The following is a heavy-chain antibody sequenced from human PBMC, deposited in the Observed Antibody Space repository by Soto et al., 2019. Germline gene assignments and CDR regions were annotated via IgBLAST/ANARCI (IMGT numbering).Heavy chain of an antibody. CDR2: LDPSSTYI. J-gene: IGHJ5*01. Sequence: EVQLVESGGGLVKRGGSLRLSCAASGFTFSAYTMNWVRQAPGKGLEWVSSLDPSSTYIYYADSVKGRFTLSRDNAKNSLFLRLISLRADDTALYYCVRGSYGDYDSWGQGTLVTVSS. CDR3: VRGSYGDYDS. D-gene: IGHD4-17*01. CDR1: GFTFSAYT. V-gene: IGHV3-21*02.